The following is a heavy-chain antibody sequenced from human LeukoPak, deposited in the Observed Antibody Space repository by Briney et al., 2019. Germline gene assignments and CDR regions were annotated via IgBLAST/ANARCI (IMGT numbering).Heavy chain of an antibody. Sequence: SETLSLTCTVSGASITTYYWSWIRQPPGKGLEYICQIHSSGSANYNPSLKSRVAMSLDASKNQFSLTVSSVTAADTAIYYCARDILDVGATHYFDYWGQGSLLTVSS. CDR3: ARDILDVGATHYFDY. CDR1: GASITTYY. V-gene: IGHV4-59*01. J-gene: IGHJ4*02. CDR2: IHSSGSA. D-gene: IGHD1-26*01.